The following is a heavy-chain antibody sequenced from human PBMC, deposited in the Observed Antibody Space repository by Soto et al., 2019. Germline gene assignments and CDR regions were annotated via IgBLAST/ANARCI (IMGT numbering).Heavy chain of an antibody. V-gene: IGHV1-69*13. J-gene: IGHJ4*02. CDR2: IIPIFGTA. Sequence: AASVKVSCKASGGTFSSYTISWVRQAPGQGLEWMGGIIPIFGTANYAQKFQGRVTITADESTSTAYMELSSLRSEDTAVYYCACPPYYDSSGYVVYWGQGTLVTVSS. D-gene: IGHD3-22*01. CDR3: ACPPYYDSSGYVVY. CDR1: GGTFSSYT.